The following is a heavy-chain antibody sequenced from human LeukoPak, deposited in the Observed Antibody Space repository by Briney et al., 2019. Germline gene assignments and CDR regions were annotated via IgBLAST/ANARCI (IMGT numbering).Heavy chain of an antibody. CDR1: GSTFSSYS. CDR3: AREGPRGNSQFDY. Sequence: GGSLRLSCAASGSTFSSYSMNWVRQAPGKGLEWVSAISGSESSTYYADSVRGRFTISRDNSKNTLYLRMNSLRAEDTAIYYCAREGPRGNSQFDYWGQGTLVTVSS. V-gene: IGHV3-23*01. CDR2: ISGSESST. J-gene: IGHJ4*02. D-gene: IGHD2/OR15-2a*01.